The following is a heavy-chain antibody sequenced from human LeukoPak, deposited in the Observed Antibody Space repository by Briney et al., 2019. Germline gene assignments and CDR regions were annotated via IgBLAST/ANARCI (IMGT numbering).Heavy chain of an antibody. J-gene: IGHJ5*02. D-gene: IGHD4-17*01. V-gene: IGHV3-7*01. CDR1: GFTFSSYW. Sequence: PGGSLRLSCAASGFTFSSYWMSWVRQAPGQGLEWVANIKQDGSEKYYVDSVKGRFTISRDNAKSSLYLQMNSLRAEDTAVYYCARDWVTTSYNWFDPWGQGTLVTVSS. CDR3: ARDWVTTSYNWFDP. CDR2: IKQDGSEK.